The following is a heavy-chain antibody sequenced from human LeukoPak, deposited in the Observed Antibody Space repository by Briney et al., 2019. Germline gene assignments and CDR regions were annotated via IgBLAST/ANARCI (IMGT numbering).Heavy chain of an antibody. CDR1: GFTVSSNY. Sequence: QTGGSLRLSCAASGFTVSSNYMSWVRQAPGQGLEWVSVIYSGGSTYYADSVKGRFTISRDSSKNTLYLQMNSLRAEDTAVYYCARDGAVSVFDIWGQGTMVTVSS. D-gene: IGHD3-16*01. CDR3: ARDGAVSVFDI. CDR2: IYSGGST. J-gene: IGHJ3*02. V-gene: IGHV3-53*01.